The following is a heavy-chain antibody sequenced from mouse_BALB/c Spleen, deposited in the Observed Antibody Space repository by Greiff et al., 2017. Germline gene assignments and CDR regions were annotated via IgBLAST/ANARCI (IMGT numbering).Heavy chain of an antibody. CDR2: IDPYSGGT. Sequence: EVKLQESGPELVKPGASVKISCKASGYSFTGYNMNWVKQSNGKSLEWIGNIDPYSGGTSYNQKFKGKATLTVDKSSSTAYMQLKSLTSEDSAVYYCALSSMIATGAMDYWGQGTSVTVSS. D-gene: IGHD2-4*01. V-gene: IGHV1-39*01. CDR3: ALSSMIATGAMDY. J-gene: IGHJ4*01. CDR1: GYSFTGYN.